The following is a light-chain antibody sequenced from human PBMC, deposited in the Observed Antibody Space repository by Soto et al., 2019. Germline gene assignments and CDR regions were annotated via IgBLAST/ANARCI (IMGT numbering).Light chain of an antibody. V-gene: IGKV3-20*01. CDR2: GAS. J-gene: IGKJ2*01. Sequence: EIVLTQSPCTLSLSPGERATLSCRASQSVSSSYLAWYQHKRGEAPRLLIYGASSSATGIPDRFSGSGSGKDFNLTISRLEPEDFAVYYCQQYGSSPHTFGQGTKLEIK. CDR1: QSVSSSY. CDR3: QQYGSSPHT.